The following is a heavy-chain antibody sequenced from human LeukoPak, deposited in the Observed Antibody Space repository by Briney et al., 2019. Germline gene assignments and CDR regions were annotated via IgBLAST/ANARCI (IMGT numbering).Heavy chain of an antibody. CDR3: ARARGAAGTRNGFDY. J-gene: IGHJ4*02. V-gene: IGHV3-21*01. CDR1: GFTFSSYE. D-gene: IGHD6-13*01. CDR2: ISSGSTYT. Sequence: GGSLRLSCAASGFTFSSYEMNWVRQAPGKGLEWVSSISSGSTYTYYADSVKGRFTISRDNAKNSLYLQINSLRAEDTAVYYCARARGAAGTRNGFDYWGQGTLVTVSS.